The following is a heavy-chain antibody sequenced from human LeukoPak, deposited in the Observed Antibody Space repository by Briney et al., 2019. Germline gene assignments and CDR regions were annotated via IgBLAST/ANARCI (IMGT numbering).Heavy chain of an antibody. V-gene: IGHV3-23*01. CDR2: ISGSGGTT. CDR1: GFSFSSYA. CDR3: ARDLYADFWSGSVDY. J-gene: IGHJ4*02. D-gene: IGHD3-3*01. Sequence: GGSLRLSCEASGFSFSSYATSWVRQAPGKGLEWVSGISGSGGTTYYAGSVKGRFTISRDISKNTLYLRMSSLRAGDTAVYYCARDLYADFWSGSVDYWGRGTLVTVSS.